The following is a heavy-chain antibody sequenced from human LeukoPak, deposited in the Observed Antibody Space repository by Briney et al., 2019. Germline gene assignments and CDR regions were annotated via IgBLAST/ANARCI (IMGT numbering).Heavy chain of an antibody. CDR2: MNPNSGNT. V-gene: IGHV1-8*02. D-gene: IGHD6-19*01. CDR3: ARARSGWYPSHDY. Sequence: ASVKVSCKASGYTFTGYYMHWVRQATGQGLEWMGWMNPNSGNTGYAQKFQGRVTMTRNTSISTAYMELSSLRSEDTAVYYCARARSGWYPSHDYWGQGTLVTVSS. J-gene: IGHJ4*02. CDR1: GYTFTGYY.